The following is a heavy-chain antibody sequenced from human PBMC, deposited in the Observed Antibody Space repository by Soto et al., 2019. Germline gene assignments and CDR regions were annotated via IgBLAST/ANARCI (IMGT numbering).Heavy chain of an antibody. CDR3: ARGQRSDAYFDY. CDR1: GGSFNGYH. Sequence: SETLSLTCALYGGSFNGYHWNWIRQSPGRGLEWIGDINPIGSTKYNPSLKGRVAISLDTSRTQFSLKVSSVTAADTAVYYCARGQRSDAYFDYWGQGTRVTVSS. CDR2: INPIGST. V-gene: IGHV4-34*01. J-gene: IGHJ4*02.